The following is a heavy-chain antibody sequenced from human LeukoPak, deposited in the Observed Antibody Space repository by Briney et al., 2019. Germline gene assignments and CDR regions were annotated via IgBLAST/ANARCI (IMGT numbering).Heavy chain of an antibody. CDR2: INPNSGGT. V-gene: IGHV1-2*02. J-gene: IGHJ5*02. CDR1: GYTFTGYY. CDR3: AREMGLLWFGELSGFDP. Sequence: GASVKVSCKASGYTFTGYYMHWVRQAPGQGLEWMGWINPNSGGTNYAQKFQGRVTMTRDTSISTAYMELSRLRSDDTAVYYCAREMGLLWFGELSGFDPWGQGTLVTVSS. D-gene: IGHD3-10*01.